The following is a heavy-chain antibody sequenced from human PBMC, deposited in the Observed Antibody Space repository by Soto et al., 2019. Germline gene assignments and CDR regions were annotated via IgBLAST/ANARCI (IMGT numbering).Heavy chain of an antibody. D-gene: IGHD1-26*01. CDR3: ARVIVGAHWGMDV. CDR1: GFTFSDYY. J-gene: IGHJ6*02. V-gene: IGHV3-11*01. CDR2: ISSSGSSV. Sequence: QLQLVEYGGGLVRPGGSLRLSCAASGFTFSDYYMSWIRQAPGKGLEWVSYISSSGSSVYYADSVKGRFTISRDNAKNSLYLQMNSLRAEDTAVYYCARVIVGAHWGMDVWGQGTTVTVSS.